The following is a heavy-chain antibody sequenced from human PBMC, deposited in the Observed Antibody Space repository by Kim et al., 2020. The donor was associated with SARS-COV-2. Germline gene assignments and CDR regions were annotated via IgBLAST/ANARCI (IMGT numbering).Heavy chain of an antibody. D-gene: IGHD3-22*01. J-gene: IGHJ4*01. CDR2: ISSNSGHT. Sequence: ASVKVSCKASGYSFSNYGLVWARQAPGQGLEWMGWISSNSGHTKYAQNVQGRVTLTTDTSTNTGYMELSSLRSYDTAVYYCAPYYDSNSYRGQWDWGQGT. CDR1: GYSFSNYG. V-gene: IGHV1-18*01. CDR3: APYYDSNSYRGQWD.